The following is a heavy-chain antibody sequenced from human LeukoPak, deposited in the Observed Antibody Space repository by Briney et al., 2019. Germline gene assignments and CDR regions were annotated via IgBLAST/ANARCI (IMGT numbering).Heavy chain of an antibody. J-gene: IGHJ5*02. CDR1: GYSISSGYY. CDR2: IYHSGST. D-gene: IGHD3-3*02. Sequence: SETLSLTCTVSGYSISSGYYWGWIRHPPGKGLEWIGSIYHSGSTYYNPSLKSRVTISVDTSKNQFSLKLSSMTAADTAVYYCATAVGFLVAPEPWGQGTLVTVSS. CDR3: ATAVGFLVAPEP. V-gene: IGHV4-38-2*02.